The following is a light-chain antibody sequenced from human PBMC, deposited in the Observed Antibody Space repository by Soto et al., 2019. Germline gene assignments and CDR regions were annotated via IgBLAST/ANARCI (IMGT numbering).Light chain of an antibody. CDR3: QSYDSSLSVV. V-gene: IGLV1-40*01. CDR1: SSNIGAGYD. Sequence: QSVLTQPPSVSGAPGQSVTISCNGSSSNIGAGYDVHWYQQLPGTAPKLLISGHSNQPSGGPDRFSGSKSGTSASLAITGLLVEDEADYYCQSYDSSLSVVFGTGTKLTVL. J-gene: IGLJ1*01. CDR2: GHS.